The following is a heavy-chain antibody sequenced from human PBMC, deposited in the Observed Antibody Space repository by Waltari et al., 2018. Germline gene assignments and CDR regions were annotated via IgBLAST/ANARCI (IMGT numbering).Heavy chain of an antibody. CDR1: GYTLRAVS. Sequence: QVQLVQSGAEVKKPGASVKVSCKVSGYTLRAVSMHRVRQAPGKGLEWMGGLDHEHGETIYAQKFQGRVTMTEDTATDTAYMEVTSLRSEDTAVYYCTTDMTSYFFEYWGQGTLVTVSS. CDR3: TTDMTSYFFEY. J-gene: IGHJ4*02. V-gene: IGHV1-24*01. CDR2: LDHEHGET. D-gene: IGHD2-2*01.